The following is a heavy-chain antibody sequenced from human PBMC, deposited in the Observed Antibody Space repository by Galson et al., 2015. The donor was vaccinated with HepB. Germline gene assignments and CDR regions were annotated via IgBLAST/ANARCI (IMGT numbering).Heavy chain of an antibody. CDR3: ATAVLRYVDWLIPPFDN. CDR2: FDPEDGET. J-gene: IGHJ4*02. Sequence: SVKVSCKVSGYTLTELSMHWVRQAPGKGLEWMGGFDPEDGETIYAQKFQGRVTMTEDTSTDTAYMELSSLRSEDTAVYYCATAVLRYVDWLIPPFDNWGQVTLVTVSS. D-gene: IGHD3-9*01. V-gene: IGHV1-24*01. CDR1: GYTLTELS.